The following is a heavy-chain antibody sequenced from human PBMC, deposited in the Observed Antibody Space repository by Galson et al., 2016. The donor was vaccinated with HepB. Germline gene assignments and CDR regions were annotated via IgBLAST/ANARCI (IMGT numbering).Heavy chain of an antibody. CDR1: GDSASSNSAA. V-gene: IGHV6-1*01. Sequence: CAISGDSASSNSAAWNWIRQSPSRGLEWLGRTYYRSKWFNNDAVSVKSRITINPDTSKNQFSLQLNSVTPKDTAVYYCARGTRAFFDYWGQGTLVTVSS. D-gene: IGHD1-1*01. CDR3: ARGTRAFFDY. J-gene: IGHJ4*02. CDR2: TYYRSKWFN.